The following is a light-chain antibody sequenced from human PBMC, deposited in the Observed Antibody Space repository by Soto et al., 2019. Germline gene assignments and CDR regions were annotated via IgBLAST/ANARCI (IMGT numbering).Light chain of an antibody. CDR2: GAS. J-gene: IGKJ4*01. Sequence: EIVMTPSPATLSVSPGERATLSCRASQSVSSNLAWYQQKPGQSPRLLIYGASTRATGIPARFSGSGSGTEFTLTISSLQSEDFAVYYCQQYNNWPLTFGGGTK. V-gene: IGKV3-15*01. CDR1: QSVSSN. CDR3: QQYNNWPLT.